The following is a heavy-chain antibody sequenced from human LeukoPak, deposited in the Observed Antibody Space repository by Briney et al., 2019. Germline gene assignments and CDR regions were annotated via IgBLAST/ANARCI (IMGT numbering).Heavy chain of an antibody. D-gene: IGHD4-17*01. CDR3: ATEGGWQPTDYGDHVY. J-gene: IGHJ4*02. CDR2: TSPYNGDT. Sequence: ASVKVSCKASGYTFTGYYIHWVRQAPGQGLEWMGWTSPYNGDTNYPQKLQGRVTMTTDTSTSTAYMELRSLRSDDTALYYCATEGGWQPTDYGDHVYWGQGTLVTVSS. CDR1: GYTFTGYY. V-gene: IGHV1-18*04.